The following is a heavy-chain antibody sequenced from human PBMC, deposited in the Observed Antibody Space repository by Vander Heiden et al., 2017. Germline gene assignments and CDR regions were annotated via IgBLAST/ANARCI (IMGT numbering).Heavy chain of an antibody. CDR2: INHSGST. V-gene: IGHV4-34*01. CDR3: ARTITGTTIPFDY. D-gene: IGHD1-7*01. CDR1: GGSFRGYY. J-gene: IGHJ4*02. Sequence: QVQLQQWGAGLLKPSETLSLTCAVYGGSFRGYYWSWIRQPPGKGLEWIGQINHSGSTNYNPSLKSRVTISVDTSKNQFSLKLSSVTAADTAVYYCARTITGTTIPFDYWCQGTLVTVSS.